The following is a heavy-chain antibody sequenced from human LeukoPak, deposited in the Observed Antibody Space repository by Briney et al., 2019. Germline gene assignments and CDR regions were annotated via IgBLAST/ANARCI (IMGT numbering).Heavy chain of an antibody. CDR2: ISGSGGST. CDR1: GFTFSSCA. J-gene: IGHJ4*02. V-gene: IGHV3-23*01. CDR3: AKAKAPSRSGGSCFDY. Sequence: GGSLRLSCAASGFTFSSCAMSWVRQAPGKGLEWVSAISGSGGSTYYADSVKGRFTISRDNSKNTLYLQMNSLRAEDTAVYYCAKAKAPSRSGGSCFDYWGQGTLVTVSS. D-gene: IGHD2-15*01.